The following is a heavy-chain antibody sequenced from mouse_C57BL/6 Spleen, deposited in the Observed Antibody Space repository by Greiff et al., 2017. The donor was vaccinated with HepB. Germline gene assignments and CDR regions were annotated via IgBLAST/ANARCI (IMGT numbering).Heavy chain of an antibody. CDR1: GYAFTNYL. J-gene: IGHJ3*01. V-gene: IGHV1-54*01. D-gene: IGHD1-1*01. CDR2: INPGSGGT. CDR3: ARQWVVGYSGFAY. Sequence: QVQLQQSGAELVRPGTSVKVSCKASGYAFTNYLIEWVKQRPGQGLEWIGVINPGSGGTNYNEKFKGKATLTADKSSSTAYMQLSSLTSEDSAVYVCARQWVVGYSGFAYWGQGTLVTVSA.